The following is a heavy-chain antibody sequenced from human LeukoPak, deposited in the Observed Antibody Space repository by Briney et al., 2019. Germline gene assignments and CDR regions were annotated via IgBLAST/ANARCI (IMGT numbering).Heavy chain of an antibody. Sequence: PSETLSLTCTVSGGSISSGGYYWSWIRQPPGKGLDWIGYIYYSGSTNYNPSLKSRVTISVDTSKNQFSLKLSSVTAADTAVYYCAREVGGNNWFDPWGQGTLVTVSS. J-gene: IGHJ5*02. CDR3: AREVGGNNWFDP. CDR2: IYYSGST. CDR1: GGSISSGGYY. D-gene: IGHD3-10*01. V-gene: IGHV4-61*08.